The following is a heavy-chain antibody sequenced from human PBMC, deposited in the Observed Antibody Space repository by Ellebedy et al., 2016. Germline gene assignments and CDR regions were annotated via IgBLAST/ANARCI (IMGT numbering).Heavy chain of an antibody. CDR3: AKDRDDAGDFVFDS. J-gene: IGHJ4*02. D-gene: IGHD4-17*01. Sequence: GGSLRLXXAASGFTVSSNYMSWVRQAPGKGLEWVSVIYSGGSTYYADSVKGRFTISRDDPKSTLYLQMNNLRAEDTAVYYCAKDRDDAGDFVFDSWGQGTLVTVSS. CDR2: IYSGGST. V-gene: IGHV3-53*01. CDR1: GFTVSSNY.